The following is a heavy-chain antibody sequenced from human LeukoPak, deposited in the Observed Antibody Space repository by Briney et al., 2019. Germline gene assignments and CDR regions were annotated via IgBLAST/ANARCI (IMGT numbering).Heavy chain of an antibody. J-gene: IGHJ5*02. CDR1: GGSISSYY. V-gene: IGHV4-59*08. D-gene: IGHD6-13*01. Sequence: PSETLSLTCTVSGGSISSYYWSWIRQPPGKGLEWIGYIYYSGSTNYNPSLKSRVTISVDTSKNQFSLKLSSVTAADTAVYYCARYGPVINSSWYSWFDPWGQGTLVTVSS. CDR2: IYYSGST. CDR3: ARYGPVINSSWYSWFDP.